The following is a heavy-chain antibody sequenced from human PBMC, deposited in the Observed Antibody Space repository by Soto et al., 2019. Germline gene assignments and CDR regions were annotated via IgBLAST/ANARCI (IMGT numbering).Heavy chain of an antibody. Sequence: QVQLVQSGAEVKKPGASVKVSCKASVYTFTSYGISWVRQAPGQGLEWMGWISAYNGNTNYAQKLQGRVTMTTDTATSTAYMELRRLRSDDTAVYYCARNDYGDYDDALDIWGQGTMVTVSS. CDR1: VYTFTSYG. D-gene: IGHD4-17*01. CDR2: ISAYNGNT. J-gene: IGHJ3*02. V-gene: IGHV1-18*01. CDR3: ARNDYGDYDDALDI.